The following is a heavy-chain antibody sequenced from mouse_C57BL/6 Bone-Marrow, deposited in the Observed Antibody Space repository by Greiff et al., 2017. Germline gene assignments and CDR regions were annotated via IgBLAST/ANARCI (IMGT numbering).Heavy chain of an antibody. CDR1: GYTFTNYW. D-gene: IGHD3-1*01. J-gene: IGHJ2*01. CDR3: ASGPYYFDY. CDR2: IYPGGGYT. Sequence: VQLQQSGAELVRPGTSVKMSCKASGYTFTNYWIGWAKQRPGHGLEWIGDIYPGGGYTNYNEKFKGKDTLAADKSSSTAYMQFSSLTSEDSAIYYCASGPYYFDYWGQGTTLTVSS. V-gene: IGHV1-63*01.